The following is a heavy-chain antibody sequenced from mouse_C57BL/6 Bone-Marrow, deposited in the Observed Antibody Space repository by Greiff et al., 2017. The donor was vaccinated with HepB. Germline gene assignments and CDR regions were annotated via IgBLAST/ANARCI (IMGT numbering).Heavy chain of an antibody. CDR1: GYTFTDYY. CDR3: ARRLSYYDYDGYFGY. D-gene: IGHD2-4*01. V-gene: IGHV1-26*01. Sequence: EVQLQQSGPELVKPGASVKISCKASGYTFTDYYMNWVKQSHGKSLEWIGDINPNNGGTSYNQKFKGKATLTVDKSSSTAYMELRSLTSEDSAVYYCARRLSYYDYDGYFGYWGQGTTLTVSS. CDR2: INPNNGGT. J-gene: IGHJ2*01.